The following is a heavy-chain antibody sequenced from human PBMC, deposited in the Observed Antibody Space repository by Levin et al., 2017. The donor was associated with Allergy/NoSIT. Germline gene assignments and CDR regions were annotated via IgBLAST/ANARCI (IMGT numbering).Heavy chain of an antibody. J-gene: IGHJ4*02. CDR3: AKDRSSGSIDY. CDR2: ISYDGSNK. V-gene: IGHV3-30*18. Sequence: GGSLRLSCAASGFTFSSYGMHWVRQAPGKGLEWVAVISYDGSNKYYADSVKGRFTISRDNSKSTLYLQMNSLRAEDTAVYYCAKDRSSGSIDYWGQGTLVTVSS. CDR1: GFTFSSYG. D-gene: IGHD6-19*01.